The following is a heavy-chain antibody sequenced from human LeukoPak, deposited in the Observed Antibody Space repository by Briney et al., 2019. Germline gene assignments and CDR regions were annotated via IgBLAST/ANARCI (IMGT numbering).Heavy chain of an antibody. Sequence: GGSLRLSCAASGFTFSSYSMNWVRQAPGKGLEWVSSISSSSSYIYYADSVKGRFTISRDNAKNSLYLQMNSLRAEDTAVYYCARDGINYGDQNWFDPWGQGTLVTVSS. V-gene: IGHV3-21*01. CDR3: ARDGINYGDQNWFDP. D-gene: IGHD4-17*01. J-gene: IGHJ5*02. CDR2: ISSSSSYI. CDR1: GFTFSSYS.